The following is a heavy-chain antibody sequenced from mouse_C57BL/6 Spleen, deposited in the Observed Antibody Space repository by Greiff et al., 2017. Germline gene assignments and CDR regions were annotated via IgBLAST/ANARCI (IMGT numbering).Heavy chain of an antibody. CDR1: GYSFTDYN. Sequence: EVKLQESGPELVKPGASVKISCKASGYSFTDYNMNWVKQSNGKSLEWIGVINPNYGTTSYNQKFKGKATLTVDQSSSTAYMQLNSLTSEDSAVYYCAWSTMITTKMDYWGQGTSVTVSS. V-gene: IGHV1-39*01. CDR3: AWSTMITTKMDY. CDR2: INPNYGTT. J-gene: IGHJ4*01. D-gene: IGHD2-4*01.